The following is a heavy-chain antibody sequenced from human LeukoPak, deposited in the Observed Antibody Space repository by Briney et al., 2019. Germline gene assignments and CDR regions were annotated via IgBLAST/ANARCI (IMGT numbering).Heavy chain of an antibody. V-gene: IGHV3-30-3*01. CDR2: ISYDGSNK. CDR3: ARDNPPKRRYSSSWYPRY. Sequence: PGGSLRLSCAASGFTFSSYAMHWVRQAPGKGLEWVAVISYDGSNKYYADSVKGRFTISRDNSKNTLYLQMNSLRAEDTAVYYCARDNPPKRRYSSSWYPRYWGQGTLVTVSS. CDR1: GFTFSSYA. D-gene: IGHD6-13*01. J-gene: IGHJ4*02.